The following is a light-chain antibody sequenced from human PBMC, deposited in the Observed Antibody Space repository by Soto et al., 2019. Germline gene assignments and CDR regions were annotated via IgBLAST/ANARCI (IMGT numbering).Light chain of an antibody. CDR2: DVF. CDR3: QQYDQSPIT. CDR1: QDISKY. Sequence: DIQMTQSASSLPASVGDTVTISCQASQDISKYLNWFQQKPGKAPKLLIYDVFNVETGVPSRFSGRGSGTDFTLIISNLQPEDIATYHCQQYDQSPITFGGGTKV. J-gene: IGKJ4*01. V-gene: IGKV1-33*01.